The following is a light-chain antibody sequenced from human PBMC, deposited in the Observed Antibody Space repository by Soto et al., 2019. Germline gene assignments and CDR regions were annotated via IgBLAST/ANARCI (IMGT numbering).Light chain of an antibody. Sequence: QSALTQPASVSGSPGQSITISCTGTSSEVGSYNLVSWYQQHPGKAPKFMIYEGTKRPSGVSNRFSGSKSCNTASLTISGLQAEDEADYYCCSYAGSRHYVFGTGTKVTVL. CDR3: CSYAGSRHYV. CDR1: SSEVGSYNL. V-gene: IGLV2-23*01. J-gene: IGLJ1*01. CDR2: EGT.